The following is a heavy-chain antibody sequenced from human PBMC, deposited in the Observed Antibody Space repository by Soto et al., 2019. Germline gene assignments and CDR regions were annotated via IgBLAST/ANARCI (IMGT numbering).Heavy chain of an antibody. CDR3: TTDFFPAAGDAFDI. CDR2: IKSKTDGGKT. J-gene: IGHJ3*02. V-gene: IGHV3-15*01. CDR1: GFTFSNAW. D-gene: IGHD6-13*01. Sequence: GGSLRLSCAASGFTFSNAWMSWVRQAPGKGLEWVGRIKSKTDGGKTDYAAPVKGRFTISRDDSKNTLYLQMNSLKTEDTAVYYCTTDFFPAAGDAFDIWGQGTMVTVSS.